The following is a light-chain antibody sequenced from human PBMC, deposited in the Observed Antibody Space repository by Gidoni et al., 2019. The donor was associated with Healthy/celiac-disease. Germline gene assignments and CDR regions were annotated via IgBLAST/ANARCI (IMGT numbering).Light chain of an antibody. Sequence: SSELTQDPAVSVALGQTVRITCQGDSLRSYYANWYQQKPGQAPVLVIYGKNNRPSGIPDRFSGSSSGNTASLTITGAQAEDEADYYCNSRDSSGNSYVFGAETKVTVL. CDR2: GKN. J-gene: IGLJ1*01. CDR1: SLRSYY. CDR3: NSRDSSGNSYV. V-gene: IGLV3-19*01.